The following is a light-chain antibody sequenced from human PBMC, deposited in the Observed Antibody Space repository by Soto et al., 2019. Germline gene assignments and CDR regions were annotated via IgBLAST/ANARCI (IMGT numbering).Light chain of an antibody. CDR1: SSDVGAYNF. V-gene: IGLV2-14*03. CDR3: TSSTSRGTYV. Sequence: SALTQPASVSGSPGQSLTISCTGTSSDVGAYNFVSWYRQHPGKAPKLIIYNVSDRPSGVSNRFSGSKSANTASLTISGLQAEDEADYYCTSSTSRGTYVFGTGTKVTVL. J-gene: IGLJ1*01. CDR2: NVS.